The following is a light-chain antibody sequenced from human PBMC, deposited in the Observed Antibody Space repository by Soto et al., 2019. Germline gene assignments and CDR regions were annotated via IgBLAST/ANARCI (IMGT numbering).Light chain of an antibody. CDR3: CSRGSALTYV. J-gene: IGLJ1*01. Sequence: QSVLTQPASVSGSPGQSITISCTGTSSDVGYYNYVSWYQQHPGTVPKVMIYEVTNRPSGISSRFSGSKSGITASLTISGLQTEDEAEYYCCSRGSALTYVCGTGTKLTVL. CDR1: SSDVGYYNY. CDR2: EVT. V-gene: IGLV2-14*01.